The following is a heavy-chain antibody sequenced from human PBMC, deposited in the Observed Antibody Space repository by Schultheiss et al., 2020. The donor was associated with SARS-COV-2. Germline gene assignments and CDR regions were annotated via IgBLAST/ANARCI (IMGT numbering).Heavy chain of an antibody. CDR3: ARSVSGGYYHYYYYYMDV. D-gene: IGHD3-22*01. CDR2: IKSKTDGGTT. CDR1: GFTFSSYS. Sequence: ESLKISCAASGFTFSSYSMNWVRQAPGKGLEWVGRIKSKTDGGTTDYAAPVKGRFTISRDDSKNTLYLQMNSLKTEDTAVYYCARSVSGGYYHYYYYYMDVWGKGTTVTVSS. V-gene: IGHV3-15*01. J-gene: IGHJ6*03.